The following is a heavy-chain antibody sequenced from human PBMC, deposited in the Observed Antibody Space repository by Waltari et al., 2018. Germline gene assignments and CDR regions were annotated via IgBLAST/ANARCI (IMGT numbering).Heavy chain of an antibody. D-gene: IGHD6-13*01. Sequence: QVQLVQSGAEVKKPGASVKVSCKASGYTFTGYYMPWVRQAPGQGLEWMGWINPNSGGTNYAQKFQGRVTMTRDTSISTAYMELSRLRSDDTAVYYCARDGGYSSSWYTPYWFDPWGQGTLVTVSS. CDR2: INPNSGGT. CDR3: ARDGGYSSSWYTPYWFDP. CDR1: GYTFTGYY. V-gene: IGHV1-2*02. J-gene: IGHJ5*02.